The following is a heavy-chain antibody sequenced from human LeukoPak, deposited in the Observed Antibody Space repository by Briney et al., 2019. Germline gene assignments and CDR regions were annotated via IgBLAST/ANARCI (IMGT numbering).Heavy chain of an antibody. D-gene: IGHD6-13*01. CDR2: ISSNGGST. Sequence: GGSLRLSCAASGFTFSSYAMHWVRQAPGKGLEYVSAISSNGGSTYYANSVKGRFTISRDNSKNTLYLQMGSLRAEDLAVYYCARGGIAAAGGDYFDYWGQGTLVTVSS. J-gene: IGHJ4*02. CDR3: ARGGIAAAGGDYFDY. V-gene: IGHV3-64*01. CDR1: GFTFSSYA.